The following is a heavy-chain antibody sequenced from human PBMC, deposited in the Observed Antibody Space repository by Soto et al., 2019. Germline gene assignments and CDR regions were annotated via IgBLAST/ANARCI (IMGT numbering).Heavy chain of an antibody. CDR3: SRDSGENWPYEAH. Sequence: QVQQLESGPGLVKPWDTLSLTFTFSGAYVIDFSWSWIRQPAGKGLDWIGRITVNVITQYTPSFSSGVTMSMDTSRNQFSLKLQSATAADTALYYCSRDSGENWPYEAHWGQGTLITVSS. D-gene: IGHD1-1*01. J-gene: IGHJ1*01. V-gene: IGHV4-4*07. CDR1: GAYVIDFS. CDR2: ITVNVIT.